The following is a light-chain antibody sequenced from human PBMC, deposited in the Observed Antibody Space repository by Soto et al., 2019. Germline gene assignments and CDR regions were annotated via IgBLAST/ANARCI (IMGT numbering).Light chain of an antibody. V-gene: IGKV1-33*01. CDR3: QQYADLLIT. CDR2: DAS. J-gene: IGKJ5*01. Sequence: DIQMIQSPYSLSASVGDRVTITSQASQDIGKFLNWYQQKPGKAPKLLIDDASNLQTGFPSRFSGSGSGTHFILTIGSLQPEDVAIYYCQQYADLLITFGQGTRLEI. CDR1: QDIGKF.